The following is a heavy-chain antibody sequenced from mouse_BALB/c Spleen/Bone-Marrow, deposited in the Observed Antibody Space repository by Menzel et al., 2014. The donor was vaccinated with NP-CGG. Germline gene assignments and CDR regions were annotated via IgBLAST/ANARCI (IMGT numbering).Heavy chain of an antibody. J-gene: IGHJ2*01. CDR1: GFTFSDFY. Sequence: EVQRVESGGGLVQPGGSLRLSCATSGFTFSDFYMEWVRQPPGKRLEWIAASRNRRNDYTTEYSASVKGRFIVSRDTSQSILYLQMNALRAEDTGIYYCARDAGRGNFDYWGQGTTLTVSS. CDR2: SRNRRNDYTT. D-gene: IGHD4-1*01. CDR3: ARDAGRGNFDY. V-gene: IGHV7-1*02.